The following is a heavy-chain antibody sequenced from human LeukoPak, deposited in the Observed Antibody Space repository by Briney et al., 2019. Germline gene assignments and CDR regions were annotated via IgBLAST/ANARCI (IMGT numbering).Heavy chain of an antibody. D-gene: IGHD2-21*02. J-gene: IGHJ4*02. CDR2: MYNIGST. Sequence: PSETLSLTCAVSGGSISGYYWSWIRQPPGKGLEWVGHMYNIGSTNYNPSLKSRVTISEDTFKNQFSLKHGSVTAADTAVYYCARKGDCRNFDYWRQGTLVTVSS. CDR3: ARKGDCRNFDY. CDR1: GGSISGYY. V-gene: IGHV4-59*12.